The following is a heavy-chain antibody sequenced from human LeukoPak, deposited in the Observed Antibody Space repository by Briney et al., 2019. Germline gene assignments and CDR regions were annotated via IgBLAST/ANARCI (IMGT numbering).Heavy chain of an antibody. J-gene: IGHJ4*02. Sequence: GGSLRLSCAASGFTFSSYWMHWVRQAPGKGLVWVSRINSDGSSTSYADSVKGRFTISRDNAKNTLYLQMNSLRAEDTAVYYCAREGSGWYYLDYWGQGTLVTVSS. CDR2: INSDGSST. D-gene: IGHD6-19*01. CDR1: GFTFSSYW. CDR3: AREGSGWYYLDY. V-gene: IGHV3-74*01.